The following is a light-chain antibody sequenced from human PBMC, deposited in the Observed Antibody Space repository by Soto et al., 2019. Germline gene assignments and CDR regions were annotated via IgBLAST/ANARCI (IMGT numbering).Light chain of an antibody. V-gene: IGKV1-12*01. CDR1: QGSSSW. Sequence: DIQMTQSPSSVSASSGDRVTITCRASQGSSSWLARYQQKPGKAPELLIYAASSLQSGVPSRFSGSASGTDFTLTISRLQPEDFATYYCQQANSFPITFGQGTRLEIK. J-gene: IGKJ5*01. CDR3: QQANSFPIT. CDR2: AAS.